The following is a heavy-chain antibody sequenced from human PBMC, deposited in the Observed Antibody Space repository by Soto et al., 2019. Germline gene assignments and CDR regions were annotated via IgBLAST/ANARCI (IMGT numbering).Heavy chain of an antibody. J-gene: IGHJ6*02. CDR2: INPNTGVT. CDR1: GYTFIGFY. V-gene: IGHV1-2*02. Sequence: QVQLVQSGAEVKKPGASVKVSCKASGYTFIGFYMHWVRQAPGQGLEWMAFINPNTGVTNYAQKFQGRATMTRDTSISTAYMEVSRLRSDDTAVYSCARGPRYGMDVWGQGTTVIVS. CDR3: ARGPRYGMDV.